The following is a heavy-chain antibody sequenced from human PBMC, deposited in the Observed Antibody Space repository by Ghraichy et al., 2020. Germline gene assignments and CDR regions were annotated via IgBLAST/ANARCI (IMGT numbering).Heavy chain of an antibody. Sequence: SETLSLTCTVSGGSIRSGGYYWSWIRQHPGKDLEWIGYIYYSGSAYYNPYLKSRVTISVDTSKNQFSLKLSSVTAADTAVYYCARVNNYGDYYFDYWGQGPLVTVSS. V-gene: IGHV4-31*03. CDR1: GGSIRSGGYY. D-gene: IGHD4-17*01. CDR2: IYYSGSA. CDR3: ARVNNYGDYYFDY. J-gene: IGHJ4*02.